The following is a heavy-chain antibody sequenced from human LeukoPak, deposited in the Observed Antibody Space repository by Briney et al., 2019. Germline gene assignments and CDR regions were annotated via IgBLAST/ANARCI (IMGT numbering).Heavy chain of an antibody. CDR1: DGSISSGGYY. V-gene: IGHV4-31*03. J-gene: IGHJ4*02. D-gene: IGHD2-2*01. CDR3: ARAGDEGYCSSTSCYFDY. Sequence: KPSQTLSLTCTVSDGSISSGGYYWSWIRQHPGKGLEWIGYIYYSGSTYYNPSLKSRVTISVDTSKNQFSLKLSSVTAADTAVYYCARAGDEGYCSSTSCYFDYWGQGTLVTVSS. CDR2: IYYSGST.